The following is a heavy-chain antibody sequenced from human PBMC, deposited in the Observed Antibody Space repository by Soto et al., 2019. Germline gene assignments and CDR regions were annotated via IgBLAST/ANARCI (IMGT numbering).Heavy chain of an antibody. CDR1: GFTFSDYY. V-gene: IGHV3-11*01. Sequence: QVQLVESGGGLVKPGGSLRLSCAASGFTFSDYYMTWIRQAPGKGLEWVSHISSSGSTIFYADSVKGRFTISRDNAKNSLYLQMNSLRAEDTAVYYCARDPRYCRSVSCYDDYYYYYMDVWGKGTTVTVSS. D-gene: IGHD2-2*01. J-gene: IGHJ6*03. CDR3: ARDPRYCRSVSCYDDYYYYYMDV. CDR2: ISSSGSTI.